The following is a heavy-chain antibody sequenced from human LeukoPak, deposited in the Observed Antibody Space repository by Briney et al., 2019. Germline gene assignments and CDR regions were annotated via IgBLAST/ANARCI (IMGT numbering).Heavy chain of an antibody. CDR3: ARAGGVYDFWSGSRPKNWFDP. CDR1: GGSFSGCY. V-gene: IGHV4-34*01. Sequence: SETLSLTCAVYGGSFSGCYWSWIRQPPGKGLEWIGEINHSGSTNYNPSLKSRVTISVDTSKNQFSLKLSSVTAADTAVYYCARAGGVYDFWSGSRPKNWFDPWGQGTLVTVSS. CDR2: INHSGST. D-gene: IGHD3-3*01. J-gene: IGHJ5*02.